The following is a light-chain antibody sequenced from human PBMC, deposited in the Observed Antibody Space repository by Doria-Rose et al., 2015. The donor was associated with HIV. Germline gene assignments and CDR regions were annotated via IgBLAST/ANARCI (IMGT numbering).Light chain of an antibody. Sequence: LTQSPGTLSLSPGERATLSCRASQSFSSTYLARYQQKPGQAPSLLIYDGSTRATGIPDRFSASGPGTDFTLTINRLEPEDFALYYCHQYGTSWTFGQGTKVEI. J-gene: IGKJ1*01. V-gene: IGKV3-20*01. CDR2: DGS. CDR3: HQYGTSWT. CDR1: QSFSSTY.